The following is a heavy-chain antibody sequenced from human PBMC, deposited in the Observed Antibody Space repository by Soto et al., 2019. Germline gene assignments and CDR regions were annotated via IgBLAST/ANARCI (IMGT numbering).Heavy chain of an antibody. CDR3: TSTRLEWYWFYP. CDR1: GFTFSDST. Sequence: EVQLVESGGGLVQPGGSLKLSCAASGFTFSDSTLHWVRQGSRKGLEWIGRIRSKANNYATTYSASVTGRFSISSDDSQTTAYRQMNSLKTAVTAVYYCTSTRLEWYWFYPSGKGT. CDR2: IRSKANNYAT. J-gene: IGHJ5*02. V-gene: IGHV3-73*02. D-gene: IGHD3-3*01.